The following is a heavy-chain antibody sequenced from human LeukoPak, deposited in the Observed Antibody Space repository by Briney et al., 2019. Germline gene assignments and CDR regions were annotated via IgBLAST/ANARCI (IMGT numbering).Heavy chain of an antibody. CDR3: ARVSGTGYSSGWYPY. J-gene: IGHJ4*02. CDR2: INPNSGGT. D-gene: IGHD6-19*01. CDR1: GYTFTGYY. Sequence: ASVNVSCKASGYTFTGYYMHWVRQAPGQGLEWMGWINPNSGGTNYAQKFQGRVTMTRDTSISTAYMELSRLRSDDAAVYYCARVSGTGYSSGWYPYWGQGTLVTVSS. V-gene: IGHV1-2*02.